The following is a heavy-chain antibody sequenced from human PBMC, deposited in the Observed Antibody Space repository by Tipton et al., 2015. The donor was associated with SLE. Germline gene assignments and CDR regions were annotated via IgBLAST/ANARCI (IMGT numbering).Heavy chain of an antibody. Sequence: SLRLSCAASGFTFSIYALNWVRQAPGKGLEWVSIIYRDGRTYYADSVKGRFTISRDDSRKTLYLQMNSLRPEDTAVYHCAKDQDGSGSYGYYYGMDVWGQGTTVTVSS. CDR2: IYRDGRT. CDR1: GFTFSIYA. CDR3: AKDQDGSGSYGYYYGMDV. V-gene: IGHV3-23*03. J-gene: IGHJ6*02. D-gene: IGHD3-10*01.